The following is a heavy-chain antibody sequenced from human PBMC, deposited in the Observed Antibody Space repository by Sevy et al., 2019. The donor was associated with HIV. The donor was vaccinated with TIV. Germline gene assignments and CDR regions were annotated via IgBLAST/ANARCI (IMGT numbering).Heavy chain of an antibody. CDR3: ATGGSGGSFYDY. CDR2: IESNGKT. J-gene: IGHJ4*02. D-gene: IGHD1-26*01. V-gene: IGHV3-74*01. Sequence: GGSLRLSCVASGFTVSRKWMHWVRQAPGKGLVWVSQIESNGKTSYADSVRGRFTISRDNAKNTLYLQMNSLRAEDTAQYHCATGGSGGSFYDYWGQGTPVTVSS. CDR1: GFTVSRKW.